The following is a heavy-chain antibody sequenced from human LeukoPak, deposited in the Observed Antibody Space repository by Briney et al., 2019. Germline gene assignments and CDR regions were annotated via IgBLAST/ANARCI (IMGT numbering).Heavy chain of an antibody. V-gene: IGHV1-69*04. CDR1: GGTFSSYA. CDR3: ARVGVAAAEEYYFDY. Sequence: ASAKVSCKASGGTFSSYAISWVRQAPGQGLEWMGRIIPILGIANYAQKFQGRVTITADKSTSTAYMELSSLRSEDTAVYYCARVGVAAAEEYYFDYWGQGTLVTVSS. D-gene: IGHD6-13*01. J-gene: IGHJ4*02. CDR2: IIPILGIA.